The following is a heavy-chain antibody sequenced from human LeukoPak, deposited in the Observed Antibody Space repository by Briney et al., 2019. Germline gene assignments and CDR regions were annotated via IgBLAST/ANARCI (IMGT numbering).Heavy chain of an antibody. Sequence: SGGSLRLSCAASGFTFSSYGMHWVRQAPGKGLEWVAVISYDGSNKYYADSVKGRFTISRDNAKNSVYLQMNSLRVEDTAVYYCARRGLPDVWGKGTTVTVSS. CDR3: ARRGLPDV. J-gene: IGHJ6*03. D-gene: IGHD2-15*01. CDR1: GFTFSSYG. CDR2: ISYDGSNK. V-gene: IGHV3-30*03.